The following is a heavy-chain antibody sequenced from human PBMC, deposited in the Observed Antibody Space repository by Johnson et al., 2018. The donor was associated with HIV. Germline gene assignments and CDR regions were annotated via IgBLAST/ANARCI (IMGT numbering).Heavy chain of an antibody. CDR1: GFTFSSYG. V-gene: IGHV3-30*19. CDR3: VRGLDI. J-gene: IGHJ3*02. Sequence: VQLVESGGGVVQPGRSLRLSCAASGFTFSSYGMHWVRQAPGKGLEWVAVISYDGSNKYNADSVKGRFTISRDNSKNTLYLQMNSLRAEDTAVYYCVRGLDIWGQGTEVTVSS. CDR2: ISYDGSNK.